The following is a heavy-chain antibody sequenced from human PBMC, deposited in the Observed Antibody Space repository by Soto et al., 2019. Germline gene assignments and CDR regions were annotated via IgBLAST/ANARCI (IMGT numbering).Heavy chain of an antibody. CDR2: TIGAGADT. CDR3: AKALSTVSVIGTRWFDP. V-gene: IGHV3-23*01. Sequence: DVQLLESGGDLVQPGGSLRLSCAASGFTFSSYAMTWVRQAPGTGLEWVSTIGAGADTHYADSVEGRFTISRDNSKSTLYLYMNSLRGEDTAVYYCAKALSTVSVIGTRWFDPWGQGTLVTVSS. J-gene: IGHJ5*02. D-gene: IGHD6-19*01. CDR1: GFTFSSYA.